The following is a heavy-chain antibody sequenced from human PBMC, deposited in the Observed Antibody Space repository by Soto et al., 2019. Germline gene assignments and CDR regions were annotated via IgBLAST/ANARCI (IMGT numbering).Heavy chain of an antibody. J-gene: IGHJ6*02. D-gene: IGHD3-10*01. V-gene: IGHV4-34*01. Sequence: SETLSLTCAVYGGSFSGYYWSWIRQPPGKGLEWIGEINHSGSTNYNPSLKSRVTISVDTSKNQFSLKLSSVTAADTAVYYCARVGYYYGSGSYYKGDYYYYGVDVWGQGTTVTVSS. CDR2: INHSGST. CDR1: GGSFSGYY. CDR3: ARVGYYYGSGSYYKGDYYYYGVDV.